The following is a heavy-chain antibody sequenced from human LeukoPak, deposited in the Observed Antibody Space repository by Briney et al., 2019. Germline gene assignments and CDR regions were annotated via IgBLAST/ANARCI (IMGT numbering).Heavy chain of an antibody. CDR1: GYTFTGYY. CDR3: ARDPDTYDYVWGSYRFDY. J-gene: IGHJ4*02. D-gene: IGHD3-16*02. Sequence: ASVKVSCKASGYTFTGYYMHWVRQAPGQGLEWMGRINPNSGGRNYAQKFQGRVTMTRDTSISTAYMELSRLRSDDTAVYYCARDPDTYDYVWGSYRFDYWGQGTLVTVSS. V-gene: IGHV1-2*06. CDR2: INPNSGGR.